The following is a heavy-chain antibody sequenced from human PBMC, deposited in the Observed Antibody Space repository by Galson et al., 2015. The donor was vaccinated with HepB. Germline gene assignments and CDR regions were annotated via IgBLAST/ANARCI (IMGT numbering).Heavy chain of an antibody. CDR1: GFTFSSYA. CDR2: ISGSGGST. D-gene: IGHD1-26*01. V-gene: IGHV3-23*01. J-gene: IGHJ3*02. CDR3: TRVHSGISYGDAFDI. Sequence: SLRLSCAASGFTFSSYAMSWVRQAPGKGLEWVSAISGSGGSTYYADSVKGRFTISRDNTKDSVFLQMNSLRAEDTAVYYCTRVHSGISYGDAFDIWGQGTMVIVSS.